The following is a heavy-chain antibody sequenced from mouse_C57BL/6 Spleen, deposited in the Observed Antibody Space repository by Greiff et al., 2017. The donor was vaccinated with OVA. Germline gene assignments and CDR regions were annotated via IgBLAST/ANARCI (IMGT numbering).Heavy chain of an antibody. CDR3: ARALITTVVDY. Sequence: VQLQQPGAELVKPGASVKLSCKASGYTFTSYWMQWVKQRPGQGLEWIGEIDPSDSYTNYNQKFKGKATLTVDTSSSTAYMQLSSLTSEDSAVYYGARALITTVVDYWGQGTTLTVSS. J-gene: IGHJ2*01. V-gene: IGHV1-50*01. D-gene: IGHD1-1*01. CDR2: IDPSDSYT. CDR1: GYTFTSYW.